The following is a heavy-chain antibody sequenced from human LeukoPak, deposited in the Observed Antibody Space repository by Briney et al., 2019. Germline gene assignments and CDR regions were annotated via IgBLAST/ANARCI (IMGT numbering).Heavy chain of an antibody. J-gene: IGHJ6*02. CDR1: GFIFSNHY. V-gene: IGHV3-11*01. Sequence: PGGSLRLSCAASGFIFSNHYMTWIRQAPGKGLGWLSYISSSSSTISYAHSVQGRFTISRDNAKNSLYLQMNSLSAADTAVYYCARATVGSNYYGVDVWGQGTTVTVSS. CDR2: ISSSSSTI. D-gene: IGHD4-23*01. CDR3: ARATVGSNYYGVDV.